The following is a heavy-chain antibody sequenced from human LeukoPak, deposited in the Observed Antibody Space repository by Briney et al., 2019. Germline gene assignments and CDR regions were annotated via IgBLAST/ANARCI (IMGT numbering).Heavy chain of an antibody. CDR2: IYYSGST. V-gene: IGHV4-39*01. J-gene: IGHJ6*03. CDR3: ARHVPAADGTEELYYYYMDV. D-gene: IGHD2-2*01. Sequence: SETLSLTCTVSGGSISSSSYYWGWIRQPPGKGLEWIGSIYYSGSTYYNPSLKSRVTISVDTSKNQFSPKLSSVTAADTAVYYCARHVPAADGTEELYYYYMDVWGKGTTVTVSS. CDR1: GGSISSSSYY.